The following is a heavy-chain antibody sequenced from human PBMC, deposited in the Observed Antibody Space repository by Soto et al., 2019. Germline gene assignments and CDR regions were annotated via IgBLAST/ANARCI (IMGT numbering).Heavy chain of an antibody. CDR2: INAGNGHT. V-gene: IGHV1-3*01. CDR1: EYAFSSYA. CDR3: ASPHDFWSNYFDF. D-gene: IGHD3-3*01. Sequence: VQLVQSGAEVKKPGASVRVSCKPSEYAFSSYAIHWVRQAPGQRLEWMGWINAGNGHTRYSQKFQGRVIITANKSAKTAYTQLDSLTSGDTAVYYCASPHDFWSNYFDFWGQGTLVTVSS. J-gene: IGHJ5*01.